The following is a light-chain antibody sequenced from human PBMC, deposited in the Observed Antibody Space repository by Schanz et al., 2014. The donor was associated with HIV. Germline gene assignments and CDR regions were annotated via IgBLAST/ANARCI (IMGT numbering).Light chain of an antibody. CDR2: GAS. V-gene: IGKV3-20*01. J-gene: IGKJ4*01. Sequence: EIVLTQSPGTLSLSPGERATLSCRASQSVSSSYLAWYQQKPGQAPRLLIYGASSRATGIPDRFSGSGSGTDFTLTISRLEPEDFATFYCQQFKSYPFTFGGGTKVEIK. CDR3: QQFKSYPFT. CDR1: QSVSSSY.